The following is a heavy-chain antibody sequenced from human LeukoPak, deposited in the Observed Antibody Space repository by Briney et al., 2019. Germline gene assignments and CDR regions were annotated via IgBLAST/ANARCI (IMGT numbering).Heavy chain of an antibody. CDR2: IYTSGST. CDR3: ARDLGISGSYHYYMDV. D-gene: IGHD6-25*01. CDR1: GGSISSGSYY. J-gene: IGHJ6*03. Sequence: PSETLSLTCTVSGGSISSGSYYWSWIRQPAGKGLEWIGRIYTSGSTNYSPSLKSRVTMSVDTSKNQFSLKLSSVTAADTAVYYCARDLGISGSYHYYMDVWGKGTTVTVSS. V-gene: IGHV4-61*02.